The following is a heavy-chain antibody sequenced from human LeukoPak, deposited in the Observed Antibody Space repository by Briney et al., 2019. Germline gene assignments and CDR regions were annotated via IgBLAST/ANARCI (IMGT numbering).Heavy chain of an antibody. CDR3: ARDRRRYSGRSGDYFDY. CDR2: IKQDGSEK. Sequence: PGGSLRLSCAASGFTFSDSWMTWVRQAPGKGLEIVANIKQDGSEKYYVDSVKGRFTISRDNAKNSPYLQMNSLRAEDTAVYYCARDRRRYSGRSGDYFDYWGQGTLVTVSS. D-gene: IGHD6-13*01. V-gene: IGHV3-7*01. J-gene: IGHJ4*02. CDR1: GFTFSDSW.